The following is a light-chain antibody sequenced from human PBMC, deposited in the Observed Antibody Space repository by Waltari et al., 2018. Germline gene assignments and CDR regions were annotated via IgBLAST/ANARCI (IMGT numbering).Light chain of an antibody. CDR2: GAY. CDR3: QQYNSWPRT. V-gene: IGKV3-15*01. J-gene: IGKJ1*01. CDR1: QSISSN. Sequence: EVVLTQSPVTLSVSPGERVTLSCRASQSISSNLAWYQQKPGQAPRLRMFGAYARAAGIPARFSGSESGTEFTLTISSLQSEYFAVYYCQQYNSWPRTFGQGTKVEIK.